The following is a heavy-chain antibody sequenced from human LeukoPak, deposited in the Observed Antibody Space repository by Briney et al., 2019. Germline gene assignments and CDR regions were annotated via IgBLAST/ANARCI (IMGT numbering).Heavy chain of an antibody. J-gene: IGHJ3*02. Sequence: SETLSLTCTVSGGSISSGSYDWSWIRQPAGKGLEWSGRIYTSGRTNYHPSLKSRATISVDTSKNQFSLKLSSVTTADTAVYYCARAVSGYHRPAFDIWGQGTMVTVSS. CDR3: ARAVSGYHRPAFDI. CDR1: GGSISSGSYD. CDR2: IYTSGRT. V-gene: IGHV4-61*02. D-gene: IGHD5-12*01.